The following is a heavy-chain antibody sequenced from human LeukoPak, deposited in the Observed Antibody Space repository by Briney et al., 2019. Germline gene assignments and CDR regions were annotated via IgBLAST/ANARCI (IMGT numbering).Heavy chain of an antibody. Sequence: PSETLSLTCTVSGGSISSYYWSWIRQLAGKGLEWIGRIYTSGSTNYNPSLKSRVTMSVDTSKNQFSLKLSSVTAADTAVYYCAREGHYYGSGSYYNVPYYYYYYMDVWGKGTTVTVSS. V-gene: IGHV4-4*07. J-gene: IGHJ6*03. CDR3: AREGHYYGSGSYYNVPYYYYYYMDV. CDR2: IYTSGST. D-gene: IGHD3-10*01. CDR1: GGSISSYY.